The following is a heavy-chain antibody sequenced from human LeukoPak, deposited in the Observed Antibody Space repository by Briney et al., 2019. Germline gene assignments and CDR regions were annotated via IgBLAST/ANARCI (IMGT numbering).Heavy chain of an antibody. CDR2: ISYDGSNK. Sequence: QTGGSLRLSCAASGFTFSSYAMHWVRQAPGKGLEWVAVISYDGSNKYYPDSVKGRFTISRDNSKNTLYLQMNSLRAEDTAVYYCARTKRLVVIGYFDYWGQGTLVTVSS. CDR1: GFTFSSYA. J-gene: IGHJ4*02. D-gene: IGHD3-22*01. CDR3: ARTKRLVVIGYFDY. V-gene: IGHV3-30*04.